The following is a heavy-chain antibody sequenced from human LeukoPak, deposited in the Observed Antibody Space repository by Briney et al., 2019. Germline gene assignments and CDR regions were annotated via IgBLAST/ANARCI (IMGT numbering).Heavy chain of an antibody. Sequence: GGSLRLSCAASGFNLITAAMTWVRQAPGKGLEWVPLIGSSGGSTYYADSVKGRFTISRDNFNHTLSLQMNSLRVEDTAIYYCVKDIQLSTWGLGTMVTVSS. CDR1: GFNLITAA. CDR2: IGSSGGST. J-gene: IGHJ3*01. D-gene: IGHD5-24*01. V-gene: IGHV3-23*01. CDR3: VKDIQLST.